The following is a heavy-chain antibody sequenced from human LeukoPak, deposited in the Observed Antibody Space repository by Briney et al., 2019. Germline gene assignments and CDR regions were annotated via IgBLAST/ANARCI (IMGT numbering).Heavy chain of an antibody. CDR1: GFNFTTYG. D-gene: IGHD3/OR15-3a*01. V-gene: IGHV3-33*01. CDR3: ARGGRGASNWTPYNWFDP. CDR2: VWYDGTIK. J-gene: IGHJ5*02. Sequence: GRSLRLSCAASGFNFTTYGMHWVRQAPGKGLEWVALVWYDGTIKYYADSVKGRFTISRDNSKNTLFLQMSSLRAEDTALYYCARGGRGASNWTPYNWFDPWGQGTLATVSS.